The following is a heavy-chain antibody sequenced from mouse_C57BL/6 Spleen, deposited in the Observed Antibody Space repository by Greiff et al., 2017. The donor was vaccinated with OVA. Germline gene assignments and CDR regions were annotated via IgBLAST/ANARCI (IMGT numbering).Heavy chain of an antibody. CDR3: ARSVYDYDYYYAMDY. J-gene: IGHJ4*01. CDR2: IDPSDSYT. D-gene: IGHD2-4*01. V-gene: IGHV1-59*01. CDR1: GYTFTSYW. Sequence: QVQLQQPGAELVRPGTSVKLSCKASGYTFTSYWMHWVKQRPGQGLEWIGVIDPSDSYTNYNQKFKGKATLTVDTSSSTAYMQLSSLTSEDSAVYYCARSVYDYDYYYAMDYWGQGTSVTVSS.